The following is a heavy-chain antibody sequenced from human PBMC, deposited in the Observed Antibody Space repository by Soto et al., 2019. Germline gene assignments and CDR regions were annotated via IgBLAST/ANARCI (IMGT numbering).Heavy chain of an antibody. V-gene: IGHV3-23*01. J-gene: IGHJ4*02. CDR1: GFIFSSYA. CDR3: AKDQGSSGWYPDF. CDR2: ISGSGTST. D-gene: IGHD6-19*01. Sequence: GGSLRLSCEASGFIFSSYAMSWVRQAPGKGLEWVSAISGSGTSTYYADSVKGRFTISRDNSKNTLYLQMNSLRAKDTAVYYCAKDQGSSGWYPDFWGQGTLVTVSS.